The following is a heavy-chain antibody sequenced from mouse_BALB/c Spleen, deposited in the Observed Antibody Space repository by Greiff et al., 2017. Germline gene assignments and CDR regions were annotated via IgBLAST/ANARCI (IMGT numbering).Heavy chain of an antibody. CDR2: ISNGGGST. D-gene: IGHD1-1*01. V-gene: IGHV5-12-2*01. Sequence: EVHLVESGGGLVQPGGSLKLSCAASGFTFSSYTMSLVRQTPEKRLEWVAYISNGGGSTYYPDTVKGRFTISRDNAKNTLYLQMSSLKSEDTAMYYCASSYYYGSSYAMDYWGQGTSVTVSS. J-gene: IGHJ4*01. CDR1: GFTFSSYT. CDR3: ASSYYYGSSYAMDY.